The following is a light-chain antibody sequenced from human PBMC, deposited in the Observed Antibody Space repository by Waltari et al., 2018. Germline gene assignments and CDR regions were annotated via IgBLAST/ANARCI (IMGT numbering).Light chain of an antibody. CDR2: IDN. CDR3: AAWESRLNGVV. CDR1: ASNIGSDS. J-gene: IGLJ2*01. Sequence: QSVLTQPPSASGTPGQRVSISCSGSASNIGSDSVNWYQQLPGASPKLLIHIDNRRPSGVPDRFSGSKSGTSASLAISGLQSEDEADYYCAAWESRLNGVVFGGGTRLTVL. V-gene: IGLV1-44*01.